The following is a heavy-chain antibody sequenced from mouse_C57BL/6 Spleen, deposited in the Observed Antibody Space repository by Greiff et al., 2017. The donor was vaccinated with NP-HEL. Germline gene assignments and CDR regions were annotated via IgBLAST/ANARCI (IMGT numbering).Heavy chain of an antibody. CDR2: LYPGSGST. V-gene: IGHV1-55*01. CDR1: GSTFTSYW. D-gene: IGHD1-1*01. J-gene: IGHJ1*03. CDR3: ARDGSSNWYFDV. Sequence: QVQLQQSGAELVKPGASVKMSCKASGSTFTSYWITWVKQRPGQGLEWIGDLYPGSGSTNYNEKFKSKATLTVDTSSSTAYMQLSSLTSEDSAVYYCARDGSSNWYFDVWGTGTTVTVSS.